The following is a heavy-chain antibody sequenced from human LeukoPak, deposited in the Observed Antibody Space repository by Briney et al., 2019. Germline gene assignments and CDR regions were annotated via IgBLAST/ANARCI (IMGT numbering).Heavy chain of an antibody. V-gene: IGHV4-59*12. D-gene: IGHD6-6*01. J-gene: IGHJ4*02. Sequence: SETLSLTCTVSGASISNYYWSWIRQSPGKGLEWIGYMLYSGSTNQNPSLRSRVTISVDTSKNQFSLKLSSVTAADTAVYYCARLPPGPLVYFDYWGQGTLVTVSS. CDR3: ARLPPGPLVYFDY. CDR2: MLYSGST. CDR1: GASISNYY.